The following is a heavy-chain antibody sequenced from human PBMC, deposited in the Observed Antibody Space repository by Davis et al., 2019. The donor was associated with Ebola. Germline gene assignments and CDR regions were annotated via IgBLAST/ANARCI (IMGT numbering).Heavy chain of an antibody. V-gene: IGHV5-10-1*04. D-gene: IGHD3-10*01. CDR2: IDPSDSYT. Sequence: GESLKISCKGSGYSFTSYWISWVRQMPGKGLEWLGRIDPSDSYTNYSPSFQGQVTISADKSISTAYLQWSSLKASDTAMYYCARLPYYYGPRDYWGQGTLVTVSS. CDR1: GYSFTSYW. CDR3: ARLPYYYGPRDY. J-gene: IGHJ4*02.